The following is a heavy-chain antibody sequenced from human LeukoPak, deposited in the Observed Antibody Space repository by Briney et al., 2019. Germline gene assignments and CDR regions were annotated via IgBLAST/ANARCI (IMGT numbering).Heavy chain of an antibody. CDR1: GFTVSSNY. Sequence: GGSLRLSCAASGFTVSSNYMSWVRQAPGKGLEWVSVISSGGSTNYADSVKGRFTISRDNAKNTLYLQMNSLRADDTAVYYCVRGLGDYWGQGTLVTVSS. V-gene: IGHV3-66*01. D-gene: IGHD7-27*01. J-gene: IGHJ4*02. CDR2: ISSGGST. CDR3: VRGLGDY.